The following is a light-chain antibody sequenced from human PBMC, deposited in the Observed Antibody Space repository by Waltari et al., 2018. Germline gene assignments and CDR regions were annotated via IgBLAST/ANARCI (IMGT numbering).Light chain of an antibody. CDR1: PSVGRTF. V-gene: IGKV3-20*01. J-gene: IGKJ1*01. CDR3: QKYGTRPAT. CDR2: GAS. Sequence: EIVLTQSPASLSLSPGDRATLSCRASPSVGRTFAWYQQRPGQAPRLLIYGASIRATGSPDRFSGSGSGTDVSLTISRLEPEDFAVYYCQKYGTRPATFGQGTKVEVK.